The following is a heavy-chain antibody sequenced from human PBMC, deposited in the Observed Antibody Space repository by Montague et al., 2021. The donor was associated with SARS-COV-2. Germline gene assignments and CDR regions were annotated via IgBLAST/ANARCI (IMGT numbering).Heavy chain of an antibody. V-gene: IGHV4-59*01. CDR1: GGSITGYY. J-gene: IGHJ3*02. CDR3: VRDHPYGGPRGAYDS. Sequence: SETLSLTCTVSGGSITGYYWSWLRRSPGKGLEWIAYIYDGGAVNYNPSLGSRVTISTDTSKNQLSLKVNSVTAADTAVYYCVRDHPYGGPRGAYDSWGQGTVGTVSS. CDR2: IYDGGAV. D-gene: IGHD4-23*01.